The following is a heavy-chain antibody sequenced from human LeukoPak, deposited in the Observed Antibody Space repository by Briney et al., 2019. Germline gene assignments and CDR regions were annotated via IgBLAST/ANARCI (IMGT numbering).Heavy chain of an antibody. Sequence: GGSLRLSCAASGFTFDDYTMHWVRQAPGKGLEWVSLISWDGGSTYYADSVKGRFTISRDNSKNTLYLQMNSLRAEDTAVYYCAKGSSSWYDDAFDIWGQGTMVTVSS. CDR1: GFTFDDYT. D-gene: IGHD6-13*01. V-gene: IGHV3-43*01. CDR3: AKGSSSWYDDAFDI. CDR2: ISWDGGST. J-gene: IGHJ3*02.